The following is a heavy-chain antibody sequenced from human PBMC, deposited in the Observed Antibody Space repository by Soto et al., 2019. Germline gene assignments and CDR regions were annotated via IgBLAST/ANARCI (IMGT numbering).Heavy chain of an antibody. CDR2: IKQDGSEK. D-gene: IGHD1-1*01. Sequence: GSLRLSCAASGFTFSSYWMSWVRQAPGKGLEWVANIKQDGSEKYYVDSVKGRFTISRDNAKNSLYLQMNSLRAEDTAVYYCARDLNDEERNTYYFDYWGQGTLVTVS. J-gene: IGHJ4*02. CDR1: GFTFSSYW. V-gene: IGHV3-7*05. CDR3: ARDLNDEERNTYYFDY.